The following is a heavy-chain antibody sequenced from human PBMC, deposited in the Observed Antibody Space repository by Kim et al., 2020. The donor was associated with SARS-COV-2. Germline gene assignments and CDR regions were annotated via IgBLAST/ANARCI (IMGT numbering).Heavy chain of an antibody. CDR1: GYTLTELS. J-gene: IGHJ3*01. Sequence: ASVKVSCKVSGYTLTELSIYWVRQAPGKGLEWVGTFDPEDDKTVSAEKFQGRVTMTEDSSRDTAYLELSSLRSEDTAVYYCASTLWDYDFWSGAPNAFDVWGQGTLVIVSS. V-gene: IGHV1-24*01. CDR3: ASTLWDYDFWSGAPNAFDV. CDR2: FDPEDDKT. D-gene: IGHD3-3*01.